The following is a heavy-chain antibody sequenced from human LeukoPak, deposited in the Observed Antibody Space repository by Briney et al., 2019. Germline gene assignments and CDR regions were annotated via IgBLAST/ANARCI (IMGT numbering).Heavy chain of an antibody. CDR3: AKLGCTGTICYANY. V-gene: IGHV3-23*01. CDR1: GFPFSDYA. CDR2: IAGGGNGA. J-gene: IGHJ4*02. D-gene: IGHD2-2*01. Sequence: GGSLRLSCAASGFPFSDYAMTWVRHTPGKGLEWVSVIAGGGNGADYADSVKGRFSISRDNSKNTLYLQMYSLRAEDTALYYCAKLGCTGTICYANYWGQGTLVTVSS.